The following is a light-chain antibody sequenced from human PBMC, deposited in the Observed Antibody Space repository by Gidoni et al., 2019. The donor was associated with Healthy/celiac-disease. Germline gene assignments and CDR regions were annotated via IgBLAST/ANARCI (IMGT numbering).Light chain of an antibody. J-gene: IGKJ3*01. CDR3: QQYNNWPPIT. V-gene: IGKV3D-15*01. CDR1: QSVSSN. CDR2: GAS. Sequence: EIVMTQSPATLSVSPGERATLPCRASQSVSSNLAWYQQKPGQTTRLLIYGASTRATGIPARFSGSGSGTEFTLTISSLQSEDFAVYYCQQYNNWPPITFGPGTKVDIK.